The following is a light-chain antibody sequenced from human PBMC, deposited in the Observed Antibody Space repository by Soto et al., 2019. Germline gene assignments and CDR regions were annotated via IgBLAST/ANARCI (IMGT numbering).Light chain of an antibody. Sequence: EIVMTQSPATLSVSPGERATLSCRASQSISTELAWYQQKPGQPPRLLIYSASTRATGVPAKFPGSGSGAEFELTISGLQSEDFAVYYCQQGHYWPLTFGQGTRLEI. CDR1: QSISTE. CDR2: SAS. V-gene: IGKV3-15*01. CDR3: QQGHYWPLT. J-gene: IGKJ2*01.